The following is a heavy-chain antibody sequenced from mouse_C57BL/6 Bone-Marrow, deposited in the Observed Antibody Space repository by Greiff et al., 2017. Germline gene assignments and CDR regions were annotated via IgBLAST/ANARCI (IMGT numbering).Heavy chain of an antibody. CDR3: ARGGSSYSYWYFDV. CDR2: FHPYNDDT. D-gene: IGHD1-1*01. Sequence: VQLQESGAELVKPGASVKMSCKASGYTFTTYPIEWMKQNHGKSLEWIGNFHPYNDDTKYNEKFKGKATLTVEKSSSTVYLELSRLTSDDSAVYYCARGGSSYSYWYFDVWGTGTTVTVSS. CDR1: GYTFTTYP. J-gene: IGHJ1*03. V-gene: IGHV1-47*01.